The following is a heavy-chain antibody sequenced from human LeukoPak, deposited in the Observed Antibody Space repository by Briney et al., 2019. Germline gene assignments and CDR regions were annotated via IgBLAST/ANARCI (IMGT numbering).Heavy chain of an antibody. CDR3: ARDPGIAVAGTRQAGFDP. Sequence: ASVKVSCKASGYTFTGYYMHWVRQAPGQGLEWMGWINPNSGGTNYAQKLQGRVTMTRDTSISTAYMELSRLRSDDTAVYYCARDPGIAVAGTRQAGFDPWGQGTLVTVSS. V-gene: IGHV1-2*02. D-gene: IGHD6-19*01. J-gene: IGHJ5*02. CDR1: GYTFTGYY. CDR2: INPNSGGT.